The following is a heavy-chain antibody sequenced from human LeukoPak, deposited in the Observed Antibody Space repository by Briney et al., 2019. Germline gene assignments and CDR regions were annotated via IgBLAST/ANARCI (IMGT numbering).Heavy chain of an antibody. D-gene: IGHD3-22*01. CDR1: GFIFSRYS. J-gene: IGHJ4*02. CDR2: ITSTGSKV. V-gene: IGHV3-21*01. Sequence: PGGSLRLSCAASGFIFSRYSMNWVRQAPGKGLEWVSSITSTGSKVYYADSVKGRFTISRDNGKNSLYLQMNSLRAEDTALYFCAREDPYDYDSSGYYAPDYWGQGTLVTVSS. CDR3: AREDPYDYDSSGYYAPDY.